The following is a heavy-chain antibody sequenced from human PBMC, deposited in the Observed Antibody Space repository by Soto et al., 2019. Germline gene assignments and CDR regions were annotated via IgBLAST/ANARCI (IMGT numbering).Heavy chain of an antibody. CDR3: ARDSRVEPATAIPTFDY. D-gene: IGHD2-21*02. V-gene: IGHV1-18*01. CDR1: GYTFTNYG. Sequence: ASVKVSCKASGYTFTNYGISWVRQAPGQGLEWMGWISAYNGNTHYAQKLQGRVTMTTDTSTSTAYMDLRSLRSDDAAVYYCARDSRVEPATAIPTFDYWGQGTLVTVSS. J-gene: IGHJ4*02. CDR2: ISAYNGNT.